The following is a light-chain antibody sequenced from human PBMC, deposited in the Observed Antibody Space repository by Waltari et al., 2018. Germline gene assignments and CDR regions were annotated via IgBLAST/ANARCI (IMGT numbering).Light chain of an antibody. J-gene: IGKJ1*01. CDR2: VAS. CDR1: QSVLNNSDKKNS. V-gene: IGKV4-1*01. Sequence: DIVMTQSPDSLALSLGERASINCRSNQSVLNNSDKKNSLAWYQQKPGQPPRLRIYVASNRESGVPDRFGGSGSGTDFALTISSLQAEDVAVYYCQQYYSARRTFGQGTKVEV. CDR3: QQYYSARRT.